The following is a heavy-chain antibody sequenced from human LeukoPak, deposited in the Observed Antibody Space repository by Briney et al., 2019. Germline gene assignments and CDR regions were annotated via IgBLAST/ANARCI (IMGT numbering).Heavy chain of an antibody. J-gene: IGHJ3*02. Sequence: LPGGSLRLSCAASGFTFSSYAMSWVRQAPGKGLQCVSAISGSGGSTYYADSVKGRFTISRDNSKNTLYLQLNSLRAEDTAVYYCARIVRYFDRDGAFDIWGPGTMVTVSS. CDR3: ARIVRYFDRDGAFDI. CDR1: GFTFSSYA. D-gene: IGHD3-9*01. CDR2: ISGSGGST. V-gene: IGHV3-23*01.